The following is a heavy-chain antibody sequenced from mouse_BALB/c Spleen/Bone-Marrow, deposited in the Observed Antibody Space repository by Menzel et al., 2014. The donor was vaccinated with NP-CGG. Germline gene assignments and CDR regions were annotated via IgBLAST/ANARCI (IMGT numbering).Heavy chain of an antibody. D-gene: IGHD1-1*01. CDR1: GFDFSRYW. CDR2: INPDSSTI. Sequence: EVKVVDSGGGLVQPGGSLKLSCAASGFDFSRYWMSWVRQAPGKGLEWIGEINPDSSTINYTPSLKDKFIISRDNAKNTLYLQMSKVRSEDTALYYCERLSYYGRFAYWGQGTLVTVSA. J-gene: IGHJ3*01. CDR3: ERLSYYGRFAY. V-gene: IGHV4-1*02.